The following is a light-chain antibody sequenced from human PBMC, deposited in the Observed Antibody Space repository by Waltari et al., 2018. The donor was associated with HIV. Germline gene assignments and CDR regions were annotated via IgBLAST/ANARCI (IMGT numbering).Light chain of an antibody. CDR1: NLGSGFA. Sequence: QSLLTQPPSVSGAPGHNVTISNLGSGFAVHWYQFLPVTAPNLLIYGDSIRPSGVPDRVSGAKTDTTASRAITGIQTEEEGEYCWQSCDTSLRDLRVFGGVTQLTVL. J-gene: IGLJ3*02. CDR3: QSCDTSLRDLRV. V-gene: IGLV1-40*01. CDR2: GDS.